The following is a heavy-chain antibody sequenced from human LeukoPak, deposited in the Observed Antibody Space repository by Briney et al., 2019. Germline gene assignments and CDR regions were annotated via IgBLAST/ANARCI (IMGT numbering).Heavy chain of an antibody. CDR1: GGSTSSYY. D-gene: IGHD6-13*01. CDR2: IHFSGST. V-gene: IGHV4-59*01. J-gene: IGHJ4*02. CDR3: XXXGGGSWYGTVDY. Sequence: SETLXXTCTVSGGSTSSYYWSWIRQSPGKGLEWIGYIHFSGSTNYNPSLKSRVTISVDTSKNQFSLKLSSVTAADTAVYYCXXXGGGSWYGTVDYWGQGTLVTVSS.